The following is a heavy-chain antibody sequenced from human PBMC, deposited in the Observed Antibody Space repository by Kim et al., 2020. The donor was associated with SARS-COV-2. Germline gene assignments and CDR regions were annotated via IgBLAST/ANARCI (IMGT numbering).Heavy chain of an antibody. J-gene: IGHJ6*02. CDR3: ARARTRRGGALALYYGMDV. D-gene: IGHD1-26*01. V-gene: IGHV3-13*01. CDR1: GFTFSSYD. Sequence: GGSLRLSCAASGFTFSSYDMHWVRQATGKGLEWVSTIGTVGDTYYPGSVKGRFTISRENAKNSMYLQMNSLRAGDTAVYYCARARTRRGGALALYYGMDVWSQGTTVTVTS. CDR2: IGTVGDT.